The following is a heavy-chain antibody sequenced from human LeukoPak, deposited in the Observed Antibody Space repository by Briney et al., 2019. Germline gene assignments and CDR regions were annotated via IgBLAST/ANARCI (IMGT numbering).Heavy chain of an antibody. CDR1: GFTFSSYS. Sequence: GRSLRLSCAASGFTFSSYSMNWVRQAPGKGLEWVSSISSSSSYIYYADSVKGRFTISRDNAKNSLYLQMNSLRAEDTAVYYCAKSFTIFGVVTPYYMDVWGKGTTVTVSS. CDR3: AKSFTIFGVVTPYYMDV. CDR2: ISSSSSYI. V-gene: IGHV3-21*01. J-gene: IGHJ6*03. D-gene: IGHD3-3*01.